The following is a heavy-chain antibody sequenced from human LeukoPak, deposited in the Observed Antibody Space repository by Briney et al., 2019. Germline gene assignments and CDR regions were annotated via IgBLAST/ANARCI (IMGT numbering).Heavy chain of an antibody. J-gene: IGHJ2*01. V-gene: IGHV4-59*01. CDR2: IYYSGST. CDR1: GGSISSYY. CDR3: AREVRSVDYGGKSGTGYFDL. D-gene: IGHD4-23*01. Sequence: SETLSLTCTVSGGSISSYYWSWIRQPPGNGLEWIGYIYYSGSTNYNPSLKSRVTISVDTSKNQFSLKLSSVTAADTAVYYCAREVRSVDYGGKSGTGYFDLWGRGTLVTVSS.